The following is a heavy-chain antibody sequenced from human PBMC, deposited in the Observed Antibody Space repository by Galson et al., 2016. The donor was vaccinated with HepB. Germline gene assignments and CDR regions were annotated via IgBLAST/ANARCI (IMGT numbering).Heavy chain of an antibody. CDR2: ISLSSSYI. D-gene: IGHD3-22*01. V-gene: IGHV3-21*01. J-gene: IGHJ4*02. CDR1: GFTFSKHS. CDR3: VRDKEDSSGYFGY. Sequence: SLRLSCAASGFTFSKHSMNWVRQAPGMRLEWVSSISLSSSYIYYADSVQGRFTISRDNAKNSLYLQMNSLRAEDTAVYYCVRDKEDSSGYFGYWGQGTLVTVAS.